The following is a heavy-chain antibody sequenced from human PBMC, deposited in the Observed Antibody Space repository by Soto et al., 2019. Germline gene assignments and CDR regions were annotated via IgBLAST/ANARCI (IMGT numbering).Heavy chain of an antibody. V-gene: IGHV3-23*01. D-gene: IGHD6-6*01. CDR1: GFTFSSYA. J-gene: IGHJ6*02. Sequence: GGSLRLSCAASGFTFSSYAMSWVRQAPGKGLEWVSAISGSGGSTYYADSVKGRFTISRDNSKNTLYLQMNSLRVEDTAVYYCAKGRKYSSSDGMDVWGQGTTVTVSS. CDR2: ISGSGGST. CDR3: AKGRKYSSSDGMDV.